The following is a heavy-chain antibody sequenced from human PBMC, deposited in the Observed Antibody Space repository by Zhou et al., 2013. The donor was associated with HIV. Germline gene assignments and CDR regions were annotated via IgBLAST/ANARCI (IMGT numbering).Heavy chain of an antibody. D-gene: IGHD6-19*01. CDR1: GGTFSSYA. CDR3: ARASGYGAPSSGWYWGVNWFDP. J-gene: IGHJ5*02. V-gene: IGHV1-69*05. Sequence: QVQLVQSGAEVKKPGSSVKVSCKASGGTFSSYAISWVRQAPGQGLEWMGGIIPIFGTANYAQKFQGRVTITTDESTSTAYMELSSLRSEDTAVYYCARASGYGAPSSGWYWGVNWFDPWGQGTLVTVSS. CDR2: IIPIFGTA.